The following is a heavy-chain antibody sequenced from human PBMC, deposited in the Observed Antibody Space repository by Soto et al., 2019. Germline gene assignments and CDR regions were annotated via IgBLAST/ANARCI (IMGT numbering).Heavy chain of an antibody. CDR2: ILYSGST. CDR3: ARLGSSGWYQGSYFDY. CDR1: GGSITRNNHY. D-gene: IGHD6-19*01. Sequence: QLQLQESGPGLVKPSETLSLTCIVSGGSITRNNHYWGWIRQSPGKGLEWIGSILYSGSTNYNPSRKRRVTLSVETSKNQFSLKISSVTAADTAVYYCARLGSSGWYQGSYFDYWGQGTLVTVSA. V-gene: IGHV4-39*01. J-gene: IGHJ4*02.